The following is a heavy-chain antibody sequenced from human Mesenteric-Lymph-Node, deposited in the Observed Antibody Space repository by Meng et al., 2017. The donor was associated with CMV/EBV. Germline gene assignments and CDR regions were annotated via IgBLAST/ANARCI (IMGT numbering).Heavy chain of an antibody. CDR3: VRDVGQPGAGGTWYKWYDP. CDR2: INSVASST. Sequence: GGSLRLSCAASGFTFSKYWMHWARQVPGKGLVWVSRINSVASSTSYADSVKGRFTISRDNAKGTLYLQMNRLRGEDTAVYYCVRDVGQPGAGGTWYKWYDPWGQGTLVTVSS. J-gene: IGHJ5*02. CDR1: GFTFSKYW. D-gene: IGHD6-13*01. V-gene: IGHV3-74*01.